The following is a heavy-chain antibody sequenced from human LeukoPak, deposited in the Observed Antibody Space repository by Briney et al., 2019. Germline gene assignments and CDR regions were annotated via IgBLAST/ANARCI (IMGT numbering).Heavy chain of an antibody. CDR1: GFTFSSYN. V-gene: IGHV3-21*01. D-gene: IGHD3-22*01. CDR2: ISSSSSYI. J-gene: IGHJ4*02. Sequence: GGSLRLSCAASGFTFSSYNMNWVRQAPGKGLEWVSSISSSSSYIYYADSVKGRFTISRDNAKNSLYLQMNSLRAEDTAVYYCARDDYYDSSGYYNYWGQGILVTLSS. CDR3: ARDDYYDSSGYYNY.